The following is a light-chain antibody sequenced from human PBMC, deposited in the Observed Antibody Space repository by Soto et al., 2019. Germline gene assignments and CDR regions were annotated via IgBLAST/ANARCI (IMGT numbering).Light chain of an antibody. J-gene: IGKJ1*01. V-gene: IGKV1-8*01. Sequence: AIRMTQSPSSLSASTGDRVTITCRASQGISSYLAWYQQKPGKAPKLLIYAASSLQSGVPSRFSGSGSETEFTLTISSLQPEDFATYSCQQSYSTPWTFGQGTKVDIK. CDR3: QQSYSTPWT. CDR1: QGISSY. CDR2: AAS.